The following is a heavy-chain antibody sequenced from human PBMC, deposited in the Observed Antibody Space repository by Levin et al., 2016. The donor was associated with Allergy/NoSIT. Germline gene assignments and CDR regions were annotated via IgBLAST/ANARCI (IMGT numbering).Heavy chain of an antibody. D-gene: IGHD6-19*01. CDR3: ASYSSSFAFLYENFGMDV. J-gene: IGHJ6*02. Sequence: GESLKISCAASRFTFSSYSINWVRQAPGKGLEWVSYISSSSSSIYYADSVKGRFTISRDNAENSLYLQMNSLRVEDTAVYYCASYSSSFAFLYENFGMDVWGQGTTVTVSS. CDR1: RFTFSSYS. V-gene: IGHV3-48*04. CDR2: ISSSSSSI.